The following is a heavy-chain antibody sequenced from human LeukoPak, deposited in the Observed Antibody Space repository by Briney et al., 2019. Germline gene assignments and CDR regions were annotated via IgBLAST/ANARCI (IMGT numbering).Heavy chain of an antibody. V-gene: IGHV4-61*01. Sequence: PSETLSLTCTVSGGSISSDNYSWSWIRQPPGKGLEWIGYIYYSGSTNYNPPLKSRVTISVDTSKNQFSLKLSSVTAADTAVYYCARGVVIAPQTFDYWGQGTLVTVSS. CDR1: GGSISSDNYS. D-gene: IGHD2-21*01. J-gene: IGHJ4*02. CDR2: IYYSGST. CDR3: ARGVVIAPQTFDY.